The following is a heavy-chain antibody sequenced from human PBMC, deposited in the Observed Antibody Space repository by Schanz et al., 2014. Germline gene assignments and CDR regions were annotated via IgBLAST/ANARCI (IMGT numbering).Heavy chain of an antibody. Sequence: EVQLVESGGGLVKPGGFLRLSCAASGFTFSDAWMSWVRQAPGKGLEWVGRINSVGSNTDYADSVTGRFTISRDNAKNTLYLQMNSLRAEDTAVYYCARIGASVFDYWAQGTLVTVSS. J-gene: IGHJ4*02. CDR1: GFTFSDAW. CDR3: ARIGASVFDY. D-gene: IGHD3-10*01. V-gene: IGHV3-74*02. CDR2: INSVGSNT.